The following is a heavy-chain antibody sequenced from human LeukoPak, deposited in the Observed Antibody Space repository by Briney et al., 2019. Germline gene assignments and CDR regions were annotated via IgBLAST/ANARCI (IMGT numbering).Heavy chain of an antibody. J-gene: IGHJ4*02. CDR2: ISDSGGRT. CDR3: AKVSFLYALLDPFDY. V-gene: IGHV3-23*01. D-gene: IGHD2-8*01. CDR1: GFTFSSYI. Sequence: GGSLRLSCAASGFTFSSYIVSWVRQAPGKGLEWVSGISDSGGRTYYADSVKGRFTISRDNSKNTLYLQMNSLRAEDTAVYYCAKVSFLYALLDPFDYWGQGTLVTVSS.